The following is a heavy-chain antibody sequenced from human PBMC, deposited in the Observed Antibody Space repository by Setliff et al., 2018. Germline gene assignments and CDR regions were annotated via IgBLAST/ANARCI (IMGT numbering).Heavy chain of an antibody. Sequence: SETLSLTCGVHGGSFSGYQWTWIRQPPGKGLEWIGEINQSGSANYNPSLKSRASLSVDTSEKQLSLTLNSVTVADTAVYYCARAQVVFAISAPAWYFEIWGPGTLVTVS. CDR3: ARAQVVFAISAPAWYFEI. CDR2: INQSGSA. V-gene: IGHV4-34*01. CDR1: GGSFSGYQ. D-gene: IGHD2-21*01. J-gene: IGHJ4*02.